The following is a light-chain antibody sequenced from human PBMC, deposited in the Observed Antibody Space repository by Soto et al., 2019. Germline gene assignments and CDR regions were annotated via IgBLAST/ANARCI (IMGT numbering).Light chain of an antibody. J-gene: IGKJ1*01. CDR3: LQVYSFPRT. V-gene: IGKV1-12*01. CDR2: AAS. CDR1: QDIGRR. Sequence: DIQMTPSPSSVSASIGDIVTITCRARQDIGRRVAWFQQKPGKAPKYLIQAASSLQGGVPSTFSGSGSGTDFTLTINTLHPEDFATYYCLQVYSFPRTFGQGTKVEIK.